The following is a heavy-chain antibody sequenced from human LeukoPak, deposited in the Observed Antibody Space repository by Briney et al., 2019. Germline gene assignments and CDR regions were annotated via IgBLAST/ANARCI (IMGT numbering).Heavy chain of an antibody. CDR2: INLGGSVI. CDR1: GFTFRTYA. CDR3: AAWGLHNY. V-gene: IGHV3-7*01. Sequence: QPGGSLRLSCVASGFTFRTYAMSWVRRAPGKGLEWVANINLGGSVILYVDSVKGRFTASRDNAESSVSLQMNSLRAEDTAVYYCAAWGLHNYWGQGTLVTVSS. J-gene: IGHJ4*02. D-gene: IGHD7-27*01.